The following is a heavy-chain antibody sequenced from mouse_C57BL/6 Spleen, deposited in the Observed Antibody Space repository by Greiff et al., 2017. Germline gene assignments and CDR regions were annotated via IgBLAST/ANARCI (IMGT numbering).Heavy chain of an antibody. Sequence: VQLQQSGPELVKPGASVKISCKASGYSFTGYYMNWVKQSPEKSLEWIGEINPSTGGTTYNQKFKAKATLTVDKSSSTAYMQLKSLTSEDSAVYYCARSPTGTDFDYWGQGTTLTVSS. CDR2: INPSTGGT. CDR3: ARSPTGTDFDY. J-gene: IGHJ2*01. CDR1: GYSFTGYY. V-gene: IGHV1-42*01. D-gene: IGHD4-1*02.